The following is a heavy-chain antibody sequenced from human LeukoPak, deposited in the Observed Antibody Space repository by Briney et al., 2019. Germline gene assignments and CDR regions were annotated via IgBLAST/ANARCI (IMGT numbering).Heavy chain of an antibody. D-gene: IGHD2-2*02. CDR1: GFTFIDYY. CDR2: ISSSGSTI. CDR3: ARARDTSCYT. J-gene: IGHJ4*02. Sequence: PGGSLRLSCAASGFTFIDYYMSWIRQAPGRGLGGVSYISSSGSTIYYVDSVTGRFTISRDNAKNSLYLQMNSLRAEDTAVYYCARARDTSCYTWGQGTLVTVSS. V-gene: IGHV3-11*04.